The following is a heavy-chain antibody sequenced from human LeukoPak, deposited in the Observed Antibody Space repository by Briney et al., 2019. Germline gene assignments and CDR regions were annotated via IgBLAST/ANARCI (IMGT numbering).Heavy chain of an antibody. J-gene: IGHJ3*02. CDR2: ISGSGGST. CDR3: AKVGYTGYDRWAFDI. D-gene: IGHD5-12*01. Sequence: PGGSLRLSCAVSGFTFSSYAISWVRQAPGKGLEWVSAISGSGGSTYYADSVKGRFTISRDNSKNTLYLQMNSLRAEDTAVYYCAKVGYTGYDRWAFDIWGQGTMVTVSS. CDR1: GFTFSSYA. V-gene: IGHV3-23*01.